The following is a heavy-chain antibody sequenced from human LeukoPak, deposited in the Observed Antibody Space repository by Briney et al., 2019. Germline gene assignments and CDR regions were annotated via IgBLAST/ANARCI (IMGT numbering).Heavy chain of an antibody. CDR2: IKQDGSEK. Sequence: GGSLRLSCAASGFTFSSYWMSWVRQAPGKGLEWVANIKQDGSEKYYVDSVKGRFTISRDNAKNSLYLQMNSLRAEDTAVYYCARARDGYNWGAFDIWGQGTMVTVSS. CDR1: GFTFSSYW. CDR3: ARARDGYNWGAFDI. J-gene: IGHJ3*02. D-gene: IGHD5-24*01. V-gene: IGHV3-7*01.